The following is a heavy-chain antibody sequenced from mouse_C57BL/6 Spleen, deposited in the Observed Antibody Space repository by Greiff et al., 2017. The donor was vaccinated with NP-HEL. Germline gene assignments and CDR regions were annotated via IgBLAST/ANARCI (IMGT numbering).Heavy chain of an antibody. CDR3: ASADYYSKCDGDMDY. D-gene: IGHD1-1*01. CDR2: INPSDSET. Sequence: VQLQQSGAELVRPGSSVKLSCKASGYTFTSYWMHWVKQRPVQGLEWIGNINPSDSETHYNQKFKDKATLTVDKSSSTAYMQLSSLTSEDSAVYYCASADYYSKCDGDMDYWGQGTSVTVSS. CDR1: GYTFTSYW. V-gene: IGHV1-52*01. J-gene: IGHJ4*01.